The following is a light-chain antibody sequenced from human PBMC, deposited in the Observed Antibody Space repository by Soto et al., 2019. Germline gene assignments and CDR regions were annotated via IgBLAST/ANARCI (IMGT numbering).Light chain of an antibody. J-gene: IGLJ2*01. CDR1: SSNIGAGYH. CDR3: QSYDGSLSGWGL. V-gene: IGLV1-40*01. Sequence: QSVLTQPPSVSGAPGQRVTISCTGGSSNIGAGYHVHWYQQIPGRAPKLLIYGNSNRPSGVPDRFSGSKSGTSASLAITGLQAEDEADYYCQSYDGSLSGWGLFGGGTKVTVL. CDR2: GNS.